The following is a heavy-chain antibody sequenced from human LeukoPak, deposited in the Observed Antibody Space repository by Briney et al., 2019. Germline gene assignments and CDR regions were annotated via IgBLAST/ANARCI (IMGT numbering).Heavy chain of an antibody. CDR1: GFTFSSYA. CDR3: ARDGALVVTWGKPDY. D-gene: IGHD2-15*01. CDR2: ISYDGTNK. Sequence: GGSLRLSCAASGFTFSSYAMHWVRQAPGKGLEWVAVISYDGTNKYYADSVKGRFTISRDNSKNTLYLQMNSLRAEDTAVYYCARDGALVVTWGKPDYWGQGTLVTVSS. V-gene: IGHV3-30*01. J-gene: IGHJ4*02.